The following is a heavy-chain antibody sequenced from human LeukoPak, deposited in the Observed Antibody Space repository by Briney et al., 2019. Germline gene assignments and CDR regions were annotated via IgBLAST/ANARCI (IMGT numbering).Heavy chain of an antibody. V-gene: IGHV1-46*01. CDR2: INPSGGST. Sequence: ASVKVSCKASGYTFTSYYMHWVRQPPGQGLEWMGIINPSGGSTSYAQKFQGRVTMTRDMSTSTVYMELSSLRSEDTAVYYCATSFPYSRKRGGVDPWGQGNLVTVSS. CDR1: GYTFTSYY. J-gene: IGHJ5*02. D-gene: IGHD6-13*01. CDR3: ATSFPYSRKRGGVDP.